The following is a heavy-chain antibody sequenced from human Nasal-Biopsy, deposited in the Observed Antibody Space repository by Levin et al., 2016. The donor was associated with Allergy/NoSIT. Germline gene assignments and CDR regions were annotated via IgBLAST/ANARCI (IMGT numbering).Heavy chain of an antibody. CDR3: ARGPFDGSGSYYKLEY. CDR2: ISSTGNTQ. V-gene: IGHV3-48*03. CDR1: GFTFGAYE. J-gene: IGHJ4*02. D-gene: IGHD3-10*01. Sequence: GGSLRLSCVGSGFTFGAYEMNWVRQAPGKGLEWVGDISSTGNTQYYADSVKGRFTISRDNAKKSVSLQMNSLRAEDTAVYYCARGPFDGSGSYYKLEYWGQGTLVTVSS.